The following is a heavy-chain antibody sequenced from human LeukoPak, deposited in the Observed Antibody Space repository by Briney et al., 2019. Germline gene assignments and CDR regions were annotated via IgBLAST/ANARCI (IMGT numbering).Heavy chain of an antibody. CDR2: IYYSGST. D-gene: IGHD3-22*01. J-gene: IGHJ3*02. CDR1: GGSISRYY. CDR3: VRGYYYDSSGYWVRAFDI. V-gene: IGHV4-59*12. Sequence: SETLSLTCTVSGGSISRYYWTWIRQPPGKGLEWIGYIYYSGSTSYSPSLKSRVTISVDTSKNQFSLKLSSVTAADTAVYYCVRGYYYDSSGYWVRAFDIWGQGTMVTVSS.